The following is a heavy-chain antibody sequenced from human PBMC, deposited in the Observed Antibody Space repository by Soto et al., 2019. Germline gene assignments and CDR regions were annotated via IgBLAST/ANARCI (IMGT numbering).Heavy chain of an antibody. D-gene: IGHD2-15*01. Sequence: ASVKVSCKASGHTFTSYGISWVRQAPGQGLEWMGWISAYNGNTNYAQKLQGRVTMTTDTSTSTAYMELRSLRSDDTAVYYCARSGGYCSGGSCYSHYYYYGMDVWGQGTTVTVSS. CDR2: ISAYNGNT. J-gene: IGHJ6*02. V-gene: IGHV1-18*04. CDR1: GHTFTSYG. CDR3: ARSGGYCSGGSCYSHYYYYGMDV.